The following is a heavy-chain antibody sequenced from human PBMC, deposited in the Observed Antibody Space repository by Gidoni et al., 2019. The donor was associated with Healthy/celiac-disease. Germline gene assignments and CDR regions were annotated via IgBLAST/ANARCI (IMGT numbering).Heavy chain of an antibody. CDR3: ARGDDSSGYYYHRPVDY. D-gene: IGHD3-22*01. V-gene: IGHV3-30*04. CDR2: ISYDGSNK. J-gene: IGHJ4*02. CDR1: GFTFSSYA. Sequence: QVQLVESGGGVVQPGRSLRLSCAASGFTFSSYAMHWVRQAPGKGLGWVAVISYDGSNKYYADSVKGRFTISRDNSKNTLYLQMNSLRAEDTAVYYCARGDDSSGYYYHRPVDYWGQGTLVTVSS.